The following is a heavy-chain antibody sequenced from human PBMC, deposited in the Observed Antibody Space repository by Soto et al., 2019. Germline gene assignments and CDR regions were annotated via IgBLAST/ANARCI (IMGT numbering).Heavy chain of an antibody. CDR1: GYTFTSYA. Sequence: ASVKVSCKASGYTFTSYAMHWVRQAPGQRLEWMGWINAGNGNTKYSQKFQGRVTITRDTSASTAYMELSSLRSEDTALYYCAITLYSNHNRDYWGQGSLVTVSS. V-gene: IGHV1-3*01. CDR3: AITLYSNHNRDY. CDR2: INAGNGNT. J-gene: IGHJ4*02. D-gene: IGHD4-4*01.